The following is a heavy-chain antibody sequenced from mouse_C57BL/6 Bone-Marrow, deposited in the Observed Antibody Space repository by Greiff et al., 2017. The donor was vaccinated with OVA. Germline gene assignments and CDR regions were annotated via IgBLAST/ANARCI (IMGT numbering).Heavy chain of an antibody. V-gene: IGHV1-55*01. CDR3: ARGGPTVVAPYYFDY. CDR2: IYPGSGST. D-gene: IGHD1-1*01. J-gene: IGHJ2*01. CDR1: GYTFTSYW. Sequence: QVQLQQPGAELVKPGASVKMSCKASGYTFTSYWITWVKQRPGQGLEWIGDIYPGSGSTNYNEKFKSKATLTVDTSSSTAYMQLSSLTSEDSAVYYCARGGPTVVAPYYFDYWSQGTTLTVSS.